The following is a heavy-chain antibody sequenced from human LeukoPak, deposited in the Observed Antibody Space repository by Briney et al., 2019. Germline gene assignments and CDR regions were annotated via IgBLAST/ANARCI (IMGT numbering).Heavy chain of an antibody. Sequence: GGSLRLSCEASGFIVTGNYMSWVRQAPGKGLEWVSVIYSSDNSYYADSVKGRFTISRDKSKNTLYLQMNNLRAEDTAVYYCTSEEYDSPGGYWGQGTLVTVSS. CDR3: TSEEYDSPGGY. CDR1: GFIVTGNY. CDR2: IYSSDNS. D-gene: IGHD3-22*01. V-gene: IGHV3-53*01. J-gene: IGHJ4*02.